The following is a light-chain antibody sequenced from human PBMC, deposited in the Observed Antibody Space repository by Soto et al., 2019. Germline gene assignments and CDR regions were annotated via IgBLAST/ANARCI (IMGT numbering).Light chain of an antibody. J-gene: IGKJ1*01. CDR2: AAC. Sequence: EIVMTQSPGTLSVSPGERATLSCRASQTIDTNLAWYQQKPGQAPRLLIFAACTRATGIPARFSGGGSGTEFSLTITSLQSEEFALYYYQQYNNRPPWTFGQGTKVEVK. V-gene: IGKV3-15*01. CDR1: QTIDTN. CDR3: QQYNNRPPWT.